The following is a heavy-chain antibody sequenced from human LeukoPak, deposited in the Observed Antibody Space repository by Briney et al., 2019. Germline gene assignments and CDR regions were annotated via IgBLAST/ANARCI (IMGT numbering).Heavy chain of an antibody. CDR2: ISDRHGNR. Sequence: GGSPRLSCVDSELIFSSTAMSWVRQAPGKGLECVSHISDRHGNREYADSVKGRFIISRDDSKSTVYLQMNSLRVDDTAMYYCARGPDPVVRGPRRAFDLWGQGTMVTVSS. CDR1: ELIFSSTA. D-gene: IGHD3-10*01. J-gene: IGHJ3*01. V-gene: IGHV3-23*01. CDR3: ARGPDPVVRGPRRAFDL.